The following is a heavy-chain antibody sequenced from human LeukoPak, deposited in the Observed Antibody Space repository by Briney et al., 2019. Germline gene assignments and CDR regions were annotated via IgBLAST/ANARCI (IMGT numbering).Heavy chain of an antibody. D-gene: IGHD3-9*01. CDR2: IIPILGIA. Sequence: VASVKVSCKASGGTFSSYAISWVRQAPGQGLEWMGRIIPILGIANYAQKFQGRVTITADKSTSTAYMELSSLRSEDTAVYYCARDLREGRLKELQTTISLLYWGQGTLVTVSS. V-gene: IGHV1-69*04. CDR3: ARDLREGRLKELQTTISLLY. CDR1: GGTFSSYA. J-gene: IGHJ4*02.